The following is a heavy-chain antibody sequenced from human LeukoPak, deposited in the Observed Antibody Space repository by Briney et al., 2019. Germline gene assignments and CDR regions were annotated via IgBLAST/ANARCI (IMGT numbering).Heavy chain of an antibody. V-gene: IGHV3-73*01. CDR1: GFTFSSYG. CDR3: SGGYSYGGWYFDY. Sequence: GGSLRLSCAASGFTFSSYGMHWVRQASGKGLEWVGRIRSKANSYATAYAASVKGRFTISRDESKNTAYLQMNSLKTEDTAVYYCSGGYSYGGWYFDYWGQGTLVTVSS. CDR2: IRSKANSYAT. D-gene: IGHD5-18*01. J-gene: IGHJ4*02.